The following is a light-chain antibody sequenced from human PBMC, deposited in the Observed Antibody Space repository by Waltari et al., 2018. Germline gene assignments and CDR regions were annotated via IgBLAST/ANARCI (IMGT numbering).Light chain of an antibody. J-gene: IGLJ1*01. Sequence: SSALIQPPSVSVAPGNTATITCGGSDIVGKTVHCYLQKSGPAPTLVIYHNSNRPSGIPQRVSGSKSGGTAALTINRVEAGDEGDYFCQVWDSDRDHYVFGSGTTVSVL. CDR2: HNS. CDR1: DIVGKT. V-gene: IGLV3-21*01. CDR3: QVWDSDRDHYV.